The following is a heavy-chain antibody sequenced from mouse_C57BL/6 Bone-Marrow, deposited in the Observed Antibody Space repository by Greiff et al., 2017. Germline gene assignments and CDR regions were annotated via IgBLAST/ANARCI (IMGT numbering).Heavy chain of an antibody. CDR3: ALCNCGYAMDY. J-gene: IGHJ4*01. Sequence: VQLQQSGPDLVKPGASVKIPCKASGYTFTDYNMVWVKQSHGKSLEWIGDINPNNGGTIYNQKFKGKATLTVDKSSSTAYIELRSLTSDDTAVYYCALCNCGYAMDYWGQGTSVTVSS. CDR2: INPNNGGT. V-gene: IGHV1-18*01. CDR1: GYTFTDYN. D-gene: IGHD1-3*01.